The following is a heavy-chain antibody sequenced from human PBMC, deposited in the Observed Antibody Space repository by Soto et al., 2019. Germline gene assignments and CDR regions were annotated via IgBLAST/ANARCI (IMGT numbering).Heavy chain of an antibody. CDR3: SRGEWFPRGCGMDV. CDR1: GGSISSDY. CDR2: IYNGGSP. J-gene: IGHJ6*02. D-gene: IGHD3-3*01. Sequence: QVQLQESGPGLVRPSETLSLTCSVSGGSISSDYWSWFRQPPGKRLEYIGFIYNGGSPNYNPSLGSRVTISADRSKNHFPLKLSSVTAADTAVYYGSRGEWFPRGCGMDVWGRGTTVTVS. V-gene: IGHV4-59*01.